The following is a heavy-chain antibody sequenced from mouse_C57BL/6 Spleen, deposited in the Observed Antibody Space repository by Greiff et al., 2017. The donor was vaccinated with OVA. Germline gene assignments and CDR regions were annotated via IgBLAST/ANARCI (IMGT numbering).Heavy chain of an antibody. Sequence: VQLVESGAELVRPGASVTLSCKASGYTFTDYEMHWVKQTPVHGLEWIGAIDPETGGTAYNQKFKGKAILTAGKSSSTAYMGLRSLTSEDSAVYYCTGEGLGRFDYWGQGTTLTVSS. CDR3: TGEGLGRFDY. V-gene: IGHV1-15*01. CDR1: GYTFTDYE. D-gene: IGHD3-3*01. J-gene: IGHJ2*01. CDR2: IDPETGGT.